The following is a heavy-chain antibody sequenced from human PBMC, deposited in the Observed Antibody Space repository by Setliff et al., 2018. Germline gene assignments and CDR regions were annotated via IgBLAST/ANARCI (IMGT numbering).Heavy chain of an antibody. V-gene: IGHV1-3*01. Sequence: GASVKVSCKASGFTFRNYAISWVRQAPGQGLEWMGWISAGNGHTKFSQSFQGRLSISSDTSASTVYMDLHNLGSEDTAVYFCVRVDMVLSNFDFWGQGTLVTVSS. CDR3: VRVDMVLSNFDF. J-gene: IGHJ4*02. CDR2: ISAGNGHT. D-gene: IGHD3-10*01. CDR1: GFTFRNYA.